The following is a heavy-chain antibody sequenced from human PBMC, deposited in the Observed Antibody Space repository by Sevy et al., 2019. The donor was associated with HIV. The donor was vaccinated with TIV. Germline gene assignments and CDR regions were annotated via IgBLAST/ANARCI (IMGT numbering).Heavy chain of an antibody. D-gene: IGHD1-26*01. CDR2: ISYDGSNK. J-gene: IGHJ6*02. Sequence: GGSLRLSCAASGFTFSSYGMHWVRQAPGKGLEWVAVISYDGSNKYYADSVKGRFTISRDNSKNTLYLQMNSLRAEDTDVYYCGQAVGVGVGATRGFYYYYGIDVWGQGTTVTVSS. CDR1: GFTFSSYG. CDR3: GQAVGVGVGATRGFYYYYGIDV. V-gene: IGHV3-30*03.